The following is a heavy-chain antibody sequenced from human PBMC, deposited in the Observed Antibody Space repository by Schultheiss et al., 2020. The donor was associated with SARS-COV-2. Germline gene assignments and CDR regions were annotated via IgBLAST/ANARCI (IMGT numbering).Heavy chain of an antibody. CDR1: GYTFTGYY. J-gene: IGHJ6*02. V-gene: IGHV1-69*13. Sequence: SVKVSCKASGYTFTGYYMHWVRQAPGQGLEWMGGINLIFGRTHYAQEFQGRVTLSADESTGTAYMELSSLRSGDTAVYYCARANYGMDVWGQGTTVTVSS. CDR3: ARANYGMDV. CDR2: INLIFGRT.